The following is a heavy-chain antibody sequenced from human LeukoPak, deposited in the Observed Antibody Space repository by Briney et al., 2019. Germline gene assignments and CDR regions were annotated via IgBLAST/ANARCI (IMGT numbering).Heavy chain of an antibody. CDR3: ATIKRGNIFGYFDF. V-gene: IGHV4-59*11. J-gene: IGHJ4*02. CDR2: MLDTVTT. D-gene: IGHD5-18*01. CDR1: GASMNTHY. Sequence: SETLSLTCAVSGASMNTHYWSWIRQPPGQGLEWIGYMLDTVTTKDNPSLKSRFTLSADTPKNQFSLRLTSVTAADTAVYYCATIKRGNIFGYFDFWGQGIPVTVSS.